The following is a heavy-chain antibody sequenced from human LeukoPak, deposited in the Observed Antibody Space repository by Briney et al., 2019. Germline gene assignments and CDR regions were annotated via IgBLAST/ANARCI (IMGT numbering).Heavy chain of an antibody. CDR3: AREDPIWFGGYNGMDV. V-gene: IGHV6-1*01. CDR1: GDSVSSNSAA. CDR2: TSYRSKWYN. Sequence: SQTLSLTCAISGDSVSSNSAAWNWIRQSPSRGLEWLGRTSYRSKWYNDYAVSVKSRITINPDTSKNQFSLQLNSVTPEDTAVYYCAREDPIWFGGYNGMDVWGKGTTVTVSS. J-gene: IGHJ6*04. D-gene: IGHD3-10*01.